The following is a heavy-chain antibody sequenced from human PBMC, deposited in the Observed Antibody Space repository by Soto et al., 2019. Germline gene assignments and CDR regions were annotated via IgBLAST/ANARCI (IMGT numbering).Heavy chain of an antibody. D-gene: IGHD5-18*01. V-gene: IGHV3-21*01. Sequence: EVQLVESGGGLVKPGGSLRLSCAASGFTFSSYSMNWVRQAPGKGLEWVSSISSSSSYIYYADSVKGRFTISRDNAKNSLYLQMISLRAEDTAVYYCARGSVDTAMVRYYYGMDVWGQGTTVTVSS. J-gene: IGHJ6*02. CDR2: ISSSSSYI. CDR1: GFTFSSYS. CDR3: ARGSVDTAMVRYYYGMDV.